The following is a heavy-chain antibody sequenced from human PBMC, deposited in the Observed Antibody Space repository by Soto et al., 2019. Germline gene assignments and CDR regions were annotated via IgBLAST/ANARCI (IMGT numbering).Heavy chain of an antibody. CDR1: GGSISSGGYY. CDR3: ARATDSSGYFPYYYYYGMDV. V-gene: IGHV4-30-2*01. Sequence: PSETLSLTCTVSGGSISSGGYYWSWIRQQPGKGLEWIGYIYYSGSTYYNPSLKSRVTISVDRSKNQFSLKLSSVTAADTAVYYCARATDSSGYFPYYYYYGMDVWGQGTTVTVSS. CDR2: IYYSGST. J-gene: IGHJ6*02. D-gene: IGHD3-22*01.